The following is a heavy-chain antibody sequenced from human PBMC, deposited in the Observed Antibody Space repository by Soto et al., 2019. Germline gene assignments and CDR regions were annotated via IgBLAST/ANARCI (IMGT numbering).Heavy chain of an antibody. CDR2: IYYSGST. CDR1: GGSISGYY. CDR3: ARDGVSSSWYVGGWSDP. J-gene: IGHJ5*02. V-gene: IGHV4-59*01. D-gene: IGHD6-13*01. Sequence: SETLSLTCTVSGGSISGYYWSWIRQPPGKGLEWIGYIYYSGSTNYNPSLKSRVTISVDTSKNQFSLKLSSVTAADTAVYYCARDGVSSSWYVGGWSDPWGQGTLVTVSS.